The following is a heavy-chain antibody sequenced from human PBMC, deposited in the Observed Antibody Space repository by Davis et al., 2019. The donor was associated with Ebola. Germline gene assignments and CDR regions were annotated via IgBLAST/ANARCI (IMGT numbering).Heavy chain of an antibody. V-gene: IGHV3-21*01. D-gene: IGHD2-15*01. J-gene: IGHJ6*04. CDR3: ARDSRGGYCSGGSCLYYGMDV. Sequence: GESLKISCAASGFTFSIYTMNWVRQAPGKGLEWVSSIDSSSSYIYYADSVKGRITISRDNAKKSLYLQMNSLGAEDTAVYYCARDSRGGYCSGGSCLYYGMDVWGKGTTVTVSS. CDR2: IDSSSSYI. CDR1: GFTFSIYT.